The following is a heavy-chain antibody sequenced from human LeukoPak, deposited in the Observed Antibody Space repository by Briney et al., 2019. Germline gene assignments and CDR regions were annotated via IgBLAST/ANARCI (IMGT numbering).Heavy chain of an antibody. CDR1: GASISNQH. D-gene: IGHD2/OR15-2a*01. CDR3: TRGFYEPFDH. CDR2: ISYTGAT. Sequence: SETLSLTCTVSGASISNQHWDWIRQSPGKGLEWIGYISYTGATGYNPPLKSRATISFDTSKNQFSLNIKSVTAADTAVYYCTRGFYEPFDHWGQGKLVTV. V-gene: IGHV4-59*11. J-gene: IGHJ4*02.